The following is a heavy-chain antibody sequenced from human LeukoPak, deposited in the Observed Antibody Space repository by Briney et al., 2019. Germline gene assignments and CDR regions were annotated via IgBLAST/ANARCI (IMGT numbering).Heavy chain of an antibody. CDR2: ISGSGGNT. CDR1: GFTFSTDT. V-gene: IGHV3-23*01. Sequence: TGGSLRLSCTASGFTFSTDTMSWVRQAPGKGLEWVSAISGSGGNTYYADSVKGRFTLSRDNSKNTLYLQMNSLSAEDTAVYYCARNGYSYGSLDYFDYWGQGTLVTVSS. CDR3: ARNGYSYGSLDYFDY. D-gene: IGHD5-18*01. J-gene: IGHJ4*02.